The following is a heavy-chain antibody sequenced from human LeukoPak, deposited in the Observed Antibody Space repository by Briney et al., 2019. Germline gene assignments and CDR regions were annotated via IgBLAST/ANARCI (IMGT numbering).Heavy chain of an antibody. CDR3: ATDPYYYDSSGYLTDY. CDR2: IYYSGST. V-gene: IGHV4-59*01. CDR1: GGSISSYY. D-gene: IGHD3-22*01. Sequence: SETLSLTCTVSGGSISSYYWSWIRQPPGKGLEWIGYIYYSGSTNYNPSLKSRVTISVDTSKNQFSLKLRSVTAADTAVYYCATDPYYYDSSGYLTDYWGQGTLVTVSS. J-gene: IGHJ4*02.